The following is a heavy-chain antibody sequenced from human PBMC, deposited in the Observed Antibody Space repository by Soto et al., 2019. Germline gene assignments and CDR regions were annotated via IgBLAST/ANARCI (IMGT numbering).Heavy chain of an antibody. V-gene: IGHV4-31*11. J-gene: IGHJ6*03. CDR1: GGSISNGGYY. Sequence: HVQLQESGPGLVKPSQTLSLTCVVSGGSISNGGYYWSWIRQHPGKGLEWIGAIYFSGSTYYNPSLKSRVTISVDTPKNQFSLKLSSVTAADTAVYYCARDSHSKQPNHRWGGGDMDVWGKGTTVTVSS. D-gene: IGHD3-16*01. CDR2: IYFSGST. CDR3: ARDSHSKQPNHRWGGGDMDV.